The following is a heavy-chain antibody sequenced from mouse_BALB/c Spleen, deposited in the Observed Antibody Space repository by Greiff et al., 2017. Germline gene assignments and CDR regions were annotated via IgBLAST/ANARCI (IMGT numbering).Heavy chain of an antibody. Sequence: QVTLKESGPGILQPSQTLSLTCSFSGFSLSTYGIGVGWIRQPSGKGLEWLAHIWWNDNKYYNTALKSRLTISKDTSNNQVFLKIASVDTADTATYYCARIGTWLFAYWGQGTLVTVSA. V-gene: IGHV8-11*01. CDR1: GFSLSTYGIG. CDR2: IWWNDNK. D-gene: IGHD3-3*01. CDR3: ARIGTWLFAY. J-gene: IGHJ3*01.